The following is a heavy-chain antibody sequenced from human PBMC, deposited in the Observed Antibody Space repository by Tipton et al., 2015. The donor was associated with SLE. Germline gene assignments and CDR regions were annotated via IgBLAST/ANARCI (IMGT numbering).Heavy chain of an antibody. Sequence: QSGAEVKKPGASVKVSCKASGYTFTSYGISWVRQAPGQGLEWVGWISAKDGDTKYAQKLQGRVTMTTDTSTSTAYMELRSLRSDDTAVYYCARECSGTGCLDYWGQGTLVTVSS. CDR2: ISAKDGDT. CDR3: ARECSGTGCLDY. V-gene: IGHV1-18*01. J-gene: IGHJ4*02. D-gene: IGHD2-8*02. CDR1: GYTFTSYG.